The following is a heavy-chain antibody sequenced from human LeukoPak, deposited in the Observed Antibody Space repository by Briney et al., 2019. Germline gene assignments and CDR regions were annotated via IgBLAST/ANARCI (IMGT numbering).Heavy chain of an antibody. J-gene: IGHJ4*02. D-gene: IGHD2-2*01. Sequence: ASVKVSCKASGYTFTSYYMDWVRQALGQGLEWMGIINPSGGSTSYAQKFQGRVTMTRDTSTSTVYMELSSLRSEDTAVYYCARDPRDCSGTSCYLTSFDYWGQGTLVTVSS. V-gene: IGHV1-46*01. CDR2: INPSGGST. CDR3: ARDPRDCSGTSCYLTSFDY. CDR1: GYTFTSYY.